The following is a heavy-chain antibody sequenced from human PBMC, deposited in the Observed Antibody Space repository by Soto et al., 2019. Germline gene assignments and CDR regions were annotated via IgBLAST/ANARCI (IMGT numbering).Heavy chain of an antibody. CDR1: GFTFSSYA. J-gene: IGHJ6*02. CDR3: AKIYYDFWSGYLDYYYYYGMDV. V-gene: IGHV3-23*01. D-gene: IGHD3-3*01. CDR2: ISGSGGST. Sequence: GGSLRLSCAASGFTFSSYAMSWVRQAPGKGLERVSAISGSGGSTYYADSVKGRFTISRDNSKNTLYLQMNSLKAEDTAVYYCAKIYYDFWSGYLDYYYYYGMDVWGQGTTVTVSS.